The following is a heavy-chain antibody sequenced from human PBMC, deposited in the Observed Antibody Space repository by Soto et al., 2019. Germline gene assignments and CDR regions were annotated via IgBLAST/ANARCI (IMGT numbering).Heavy chain of an antibody. V-gene: IGHV3-23*01. J-gene: IGHJ6*02. CDR1: GFPFSTYA. Sequence: GGSLRLSCAASGFPFSTYAVSWVRQAPGKGLEWVSSIGSGGTTYYADSVKGRFTISRDNSKNTVYLQMNSLRAEDTAVYYCARRVKSSSGWVGTFYYYGMDVWGQGTTVTVSS. CDR3: ARRVKSSSGWVGTFYYYGMDV. D-gene: IGHD6-19*01. CDR2: IGSGGTT.